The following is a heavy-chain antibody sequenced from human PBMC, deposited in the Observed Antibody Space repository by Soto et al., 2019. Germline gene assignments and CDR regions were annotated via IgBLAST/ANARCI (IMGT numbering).Heavy chain of an antibody. Sequence: QVQLVESGGGVVQPGRSLRLSCAASGFIFSSYGMHWVRQAPGKGLEWVAVIWYDGSNEYYADSVKGRFTISRDNSKNTLYLQMNSLRAEDTAVYYCARQGGYSYGYWDYYYGMDVWGQGTTVTVSS. D-gene: IGHD5-18*01. CDR2: IWYDGSNE. CDR1: GFIFSSYG. V-gene: IGHV3-33*01. CDR3: ARQGGYSYGYWDYYYGMDV. J-gene: IGHJ6*02.